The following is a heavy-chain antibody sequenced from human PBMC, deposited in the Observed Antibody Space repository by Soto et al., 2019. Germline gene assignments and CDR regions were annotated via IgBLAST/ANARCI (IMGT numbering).Heavy chain of an antibody. J-gene: IGHJ5*02. D-gene: IGHD6-25*01. CDR2: IYYSGST. Sequence: PSETLSLTCTVSGGSISSYYWSWIRQPPGKGLEWIGYIYYSGSTNYNPSLKSRVTISVDTSKNQFSLKLSSVTAADTAVYYCARNPEPDAAPNWFDPWGQGTLVTVSS. CDR1: GGSISSYY. CDR3: ARNPEPDAAPNWFDP. V-gene: IGHV4-59*01.